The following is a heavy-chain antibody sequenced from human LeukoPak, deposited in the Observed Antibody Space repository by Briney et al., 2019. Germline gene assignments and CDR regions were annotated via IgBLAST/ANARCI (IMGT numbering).Heavy chain of an antibody. CDR1: GFTFSSYA. CDR2: ISGSGGST. D-gene: IGHD3-10*01. CDR3: AKDSWGSGSYYISLFLSC. Sequence: GGSLRLSCAASGFTFSSYAMSWVRQAPGKGLEWVSAISGSGGSTYYADSVKGRFTISRDNSKNTLYLQMNSLRAEDTAVYYCAKDSWGSGSYYISLFLSCWGQGTLVTVSS. J-gene: IGHJ4*02. V-gene: IGHV3-23*01.